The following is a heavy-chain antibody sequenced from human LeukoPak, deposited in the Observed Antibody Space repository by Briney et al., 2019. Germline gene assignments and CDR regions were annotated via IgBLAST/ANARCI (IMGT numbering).Heavy chain of an antibody. CDR1: GFTVSSNY. J-gene: IGHJ3*02. CDR2: IYSGGST. V-gene: IGHV3-53*01. CDR3: ARQYAGDASDI. Sequence: PGGSLRLSCAASGFTVSSNYLSWVRQAPGKGLDWVSAIYSGGSTFYADSVKGRFIISRDNSKNTLSLQMNSLRAEDTAVYYCARQYAGDASDIWGQGTLVTVSS.